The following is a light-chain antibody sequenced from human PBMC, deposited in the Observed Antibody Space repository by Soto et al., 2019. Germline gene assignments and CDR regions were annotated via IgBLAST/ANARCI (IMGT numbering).Light chain of an antibody. CDR3: SSYTSSSTPVV. CDR1: SSDVGGYNY. CDR2: DVS. J-gene: IGLJ2*01. Sequence: QSALTQPASVSGSPGQSITISCTGTSSDVGGYNYVSWYQQHTGKAPKLMIYDVSNRPSGVSNRFSGSKSGNTASLTISGLQVEDEADYYCSSYTSSSTPVVFGGGTKLTVL. V-gene: IGLV2-14*01.